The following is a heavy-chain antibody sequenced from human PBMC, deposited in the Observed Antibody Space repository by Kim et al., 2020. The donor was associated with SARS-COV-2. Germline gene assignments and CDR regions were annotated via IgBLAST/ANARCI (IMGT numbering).Heavy chain of an antibody. Sequence: SETLSLTCTVSGGSISSYYWSWIRQPPGKGLEWIGYIYYSGSTNYNPSLKSRVTISVDTSKNQFSLKLSSVTAADTAVYYCARDLGDDSSGSYFDYWGQG. CDR2: IYYSGST. CDR3: ARDLGDDSSGSYFDY. V-gene: IGHV4-59*13. J-gene: IGHJ4*02. D-gene: IGHD3-22*01. CDR1: GGSISSYY.